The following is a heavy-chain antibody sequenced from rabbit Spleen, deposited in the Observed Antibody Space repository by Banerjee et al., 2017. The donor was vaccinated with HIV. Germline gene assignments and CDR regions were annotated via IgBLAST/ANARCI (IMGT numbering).Heavy chain of an antibody. CDR3: ARDTGTSFSTYGMDL. D-gene: IGHD7-1*01. V-gene: IGHV1S40*01. Sequence: QSLEESGGGLVKPGASLTLTCKASGFSFNSGYDMCWVRQAPGKGLEWIACSYAGSSGSTYSAIWAIGRFTISKTSSTMVTLQMTSLTAADTATYFCARDTGTSFSTYGMDLWGPGTLVTVS. J-gene: IGHJ6*01. CDR2: SYAGSSGST. CDR1: GFSFNSGYD.